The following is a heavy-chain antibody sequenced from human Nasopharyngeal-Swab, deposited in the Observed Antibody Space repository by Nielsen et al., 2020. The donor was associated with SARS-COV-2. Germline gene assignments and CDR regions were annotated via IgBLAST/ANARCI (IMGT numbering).Heavy chain of an antibody. CDR3: ATGGDVNYFDY. CDR1: GFTFSSYA. Sequence: GGSLRLSCAASGFTFSSYAMDWIRQAPGRGLEWVAIISYDGSDIFYADSVKGRFTISRDNSKNTLYLQMNSLRAEDTAVYFCATGGDVNYFDYWGQGTLVTVSP. D-gene: IGHD3-10*01. J-gene: IGHJ4*02. V-gene: IGHV3-30*03. CDR2: ISYDGSDI.